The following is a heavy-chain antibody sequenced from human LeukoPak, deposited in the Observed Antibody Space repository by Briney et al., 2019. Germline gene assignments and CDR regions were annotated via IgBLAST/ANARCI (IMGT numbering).Heavy chain of an antibody. V-gene: IGHV4-34*01. D-gene: IGHD6-13*01. CDR2: INHSGST. CDR3: ARGRIAAAALVYFDY. Sequence: SETLSLTCAVYGGSFSGCYWSWIRQPPGKGLEWIGEINHSGSTNYNPSLKSRVTISVDTSKNQFSLKLSSVTAADTAVYYCARGRIAAAALVYFDYWGQGTLVTVSS. CDR1: GGSFSGCY. J-gene: IGHJ4*02.